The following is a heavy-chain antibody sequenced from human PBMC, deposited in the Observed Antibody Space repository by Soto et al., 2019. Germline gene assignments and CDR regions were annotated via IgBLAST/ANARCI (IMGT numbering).Heavy chain of an antibody. D-gene: IGHD6-6*01. CDR2: IDPSDSYT. J-gene: IGHJ6*02. CDR1: GYSFTSYW. V-gene: IGHV5-10-1*01. CDR3: ARPVYIAARQSLGMDV. Sequence: PGESLKISCKVSGYSFTSYWISWVRQMPGKGLEWMGRIDPSDSYTNYSPSFQGHVTISADKSISTAYLQWSSLKASDTAMYYCARPVYIAARQSLGMDVWGQGTTVTVSS.